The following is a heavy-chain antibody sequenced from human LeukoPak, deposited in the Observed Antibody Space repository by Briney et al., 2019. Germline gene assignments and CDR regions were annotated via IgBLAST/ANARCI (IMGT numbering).Heavy chain of an antibody. V-gene: IGHV4-39*01. CDR1: GGSISSSGYF. CDR2: IYYSEIT. CDR3: ARHPGY. Sequence: SETLSLTCTVSGGSISSSGYFWGWIRQPPGEGLEWIGSIYYSEITYYSPSLKSRVTISVDTSRNQFSLKLSSVTAADTAVYYRARHPGYWGQGTLVTVSS. J-gene: IGHJ4*02.